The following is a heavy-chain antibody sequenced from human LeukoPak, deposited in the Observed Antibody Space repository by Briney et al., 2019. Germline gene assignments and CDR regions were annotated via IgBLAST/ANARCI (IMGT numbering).Heavy chain of an antibody. CDR2: ISSSGSTI. CDR1: GLPLSNFE. V-gene: IGHV3-48*03. D-gene: IGHD1-14*01. CDR3: VAGGWHYFDY. Sequence: GGSLRLSCAASGLPLSNFEMNWVRQAPGKGLEWISYISSSGSTIYYADSMKGRFTISRDKAKNSLFLQADSLRVEDTAVYYCVAGGWHYFDYWGQGTLVSVSS. J-gene: IGHJ4*02.